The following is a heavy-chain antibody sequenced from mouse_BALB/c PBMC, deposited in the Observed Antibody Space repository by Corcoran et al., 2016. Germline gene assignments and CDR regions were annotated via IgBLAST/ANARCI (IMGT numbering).Heavy chain of an antibody. CDR2: INTYTGEP. Sequence: QIQLVQSGPELKKPGETVKISCKASGYTFTNYGMNWVKQAPGKGLKWMGWINTYTGEPTYADDFMGRFAFSLETSASTAYLQINNLKNEDMATYFCASYYGSSFAYWGQGTLVTVSA. V-gene: IGHV9-1*02. D-gene: IGHD1-1*01. CDR3: ASYYGSSFAY. J-gene: IGHJ3*01. CDR1: GYTFTNYG.